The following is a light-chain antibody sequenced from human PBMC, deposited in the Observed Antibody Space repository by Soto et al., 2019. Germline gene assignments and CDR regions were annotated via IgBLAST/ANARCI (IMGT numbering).Light chain of an antibody. CDR2: DAS. CDR3: QQYQSYSET. J-gene: IGKJ1*01. Sequence: DIQMTQSPSTLSASVGDRVTITCRASQSVSTRLAWYQLKPGKAPKLLIYDASSLQTGVPSRFSGSGSGAEFTLTISSLQPDDFATYYCQQYQSYSETFGNGTKVEIK. CDR1: QSVSTR. V-gene: IGKV1-5*01.